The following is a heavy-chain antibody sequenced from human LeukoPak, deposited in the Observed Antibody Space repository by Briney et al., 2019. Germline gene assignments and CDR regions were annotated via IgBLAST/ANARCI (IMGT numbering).Heavy chain of an antibody. J-gene: IGHJ4*02. V-gene: IGHV1-69*13. CDR1: GGTFSSYA. CDR3: AGTECGGSCYNFDY. CDR2: IIPIFGTA. Sequence: SVKVSCKASGGTFSSYAISWVRHAPGQGLEWMGGIIPIFGTANYAQKFQGRVTITADESTSTAYMELSSLRSEDTAVYYCAGTECGGSCYNFDYWGQGTLVTVSS. D-gene: IGHD2-15*01.